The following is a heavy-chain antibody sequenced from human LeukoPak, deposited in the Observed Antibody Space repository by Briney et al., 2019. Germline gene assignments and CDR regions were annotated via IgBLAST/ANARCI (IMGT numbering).Heavy chain of an antibody. V-gene: IGHV3-48*03. CDR1: GFTFSSYE. CDR2: FSGSGGST. D-gene: IGHD5-18*01. Sequence: PGGSLRLSCAASGFTFSSYEMNWVRQAPGKGLEWVSAFSGSGGSTYYADSVKGRFTISRDNAKTSLYLQMISLRAEDTAVYYCARHLSGVTGYTYGRGIDYWGQGTLVTVSS. CDR3: ARHLSGVTGYTYGRGIDY. J-gene: IGHJ4*02.